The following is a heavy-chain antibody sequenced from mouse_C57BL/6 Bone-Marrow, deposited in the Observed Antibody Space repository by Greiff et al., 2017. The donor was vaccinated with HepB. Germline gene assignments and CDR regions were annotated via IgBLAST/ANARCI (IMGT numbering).Heavy chain of an antibody. CDR3: TRKYDYQAWFAY. CDR2: IDPETGGT. Sequence: QVQLQQSGAELVRPGASVTLSCKASGYTFTDYEMHWVKQTPVHGLEWSGAIDPETGGTAYNQKFKGKAILTADKSSSTAYMELRSLTSEDSAVYYCTRKYDYQAWFAYWGQGTLVTVSA. D-gene: IGHD2-4*01. V-gene: IGHV1-15*01. CDR1: GYTFTDYE. J-gene: IGHJ3*01.